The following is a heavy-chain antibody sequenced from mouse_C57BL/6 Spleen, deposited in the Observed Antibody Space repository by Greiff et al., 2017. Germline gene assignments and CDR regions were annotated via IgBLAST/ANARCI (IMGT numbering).Heavy chain of an antibody. CDR1: GYTFTSYW. CDR2: IHPNSGST. Sequence: QVQLKQPGAELVKPGASVKLSCTASGYTFTSYWMPWVKQRPGQGLEWIGMIHPNSGSTNYNEKFKSKSTLTVDKSASTNYMQLSILTSEDSAVYSCARSVTTVVERYFDDWGTGTTVTVSS. D-gene: IGHD1-1*01. V-gene: IGHV1-64*01. J-gene: IGHJ1*03. CDR3: ARSVTTVVERYFDD.